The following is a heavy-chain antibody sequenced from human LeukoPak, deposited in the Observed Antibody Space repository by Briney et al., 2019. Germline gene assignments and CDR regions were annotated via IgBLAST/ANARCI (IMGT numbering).Heavy chain of an antibody. Sequence: GGSLRLSCTVSGFTFGSYSMNGVRQAPGKGLEGGSFFSTSGRYIYYADSVKGRFTISRDNAKNSLYLQMNSLRAEDTAVYYCASQTPRRLPIAVADYFDYWGQGTLVTVSS. CDR3: ASQTPRRLPIAVADYFDY. CDR1: GFTFGSYS. CDR2: FSTSGRYI. D-gene: IGHD6-19*01. V-gene: IGHV3-21*01. J-gene: IGHJ4*02.